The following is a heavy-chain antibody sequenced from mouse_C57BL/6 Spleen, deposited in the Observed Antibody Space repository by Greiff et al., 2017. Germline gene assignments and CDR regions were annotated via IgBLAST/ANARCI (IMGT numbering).Heavy chain of an antibody. V-gene: IGHV1-55*01. CDR3: ARDLLITTVVGLDY. D-gene: IGHD1-1*01. J-gene: IGHJ2*01. Sequence: QVQLQQSGAELVKPGASVKMSCKASGYTFTSYWITWVKQRPGQGLEWIGDIYPGSGSTNYNEKFKSKATLTVDTSSSTAYMQLSSLTSEDSAVYYCARDLLITTVVGLDYWGQGTTLTVSS. CDR1: GYTFTSYW. CDR2: IYPGSGST.